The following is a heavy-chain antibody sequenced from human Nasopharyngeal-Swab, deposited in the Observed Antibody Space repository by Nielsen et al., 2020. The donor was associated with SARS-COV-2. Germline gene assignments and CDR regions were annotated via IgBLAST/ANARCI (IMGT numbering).Heavy chain of an antibody. V-gene: IGHV3-30*18. CDR3: AKRGAFLEILTGYPPIDY. D-gene: IGHD3-9*01. CDR2: ISYEGSLK. CDR1: GFTLNNHG. Sequence: GGSLRLSCAASGFTLNNHGMHWVRQAPGRGLEWVAVISYEGSLKNYADSVKGRFTISRDNSKSTLYLQMNGLRVEDTAVYYCAKRGAFLEILTGYPPIDYWGVGTLVIVSS. J-gene: IGHJ4*02.